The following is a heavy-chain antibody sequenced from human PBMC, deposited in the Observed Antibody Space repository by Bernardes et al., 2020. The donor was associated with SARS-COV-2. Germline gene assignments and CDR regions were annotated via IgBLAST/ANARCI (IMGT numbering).Heavy chain of an antibody. Sequence: GGSLRLSCAASGLTFSSYRMNWVRQAPGKGLEWVSSISSRSSYIYYADSMKGRFTISRDNTKNSLYLQMNSLRVEETAVYYCARDRGGPHYDFWSGSDAFDIWGQGTMVTVSS. V-gene: IGHV3-21*01. CDR2: ISSRSSYI. CDR3: ARDRGGPHYDFWSGSDAFDI. J-gene: IGHJ3*02. D-gene: IGHD3-3*01. CDR1: GLTFSSYR.